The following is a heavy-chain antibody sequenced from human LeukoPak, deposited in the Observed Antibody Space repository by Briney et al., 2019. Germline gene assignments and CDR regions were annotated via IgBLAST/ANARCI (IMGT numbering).Heavy chain of an antibody. Sequence: GGSLRLSCAASGFTFSSYSMNWVRQAPGKGLEWVSYISSSSSTIYYADSVKGRFTTSRDNAKNSLYLQMNSLRAEDTAVYYCARGRVITMVRGVLVYWGQGTLVTVSS. D-gene: IGHD3-10*01. CDR2: ISSSSSTI. V-gene: IGHV3-48*01. J-gene: IGHJ4*02. CDR1: GFTFSSYS. CDR3: ARGRVITMVRGVLVY.